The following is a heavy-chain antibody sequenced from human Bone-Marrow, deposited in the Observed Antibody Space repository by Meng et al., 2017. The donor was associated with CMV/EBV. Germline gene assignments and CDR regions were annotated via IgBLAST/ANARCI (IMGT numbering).Heavy chain of an antibody. J-gene: IGHJ1*01. D-gene: IGHD1-26*01. V-gene: IGHV3-74*01. Sequence: GESLKISCAASGFTFSNYWMHWVRQAPGKGLVWVSRINSDGSDTAYAGSVKGRFTISRDNAKNSLYLQMNSLRAEDTAVYYCARDPSRSGSYGEYFQHWGQGTLVTVSS. CDR2: INSDGSDT. CDR3: ARDPSRSGSYGEYFQH. CDR1: GFTFSNYW.